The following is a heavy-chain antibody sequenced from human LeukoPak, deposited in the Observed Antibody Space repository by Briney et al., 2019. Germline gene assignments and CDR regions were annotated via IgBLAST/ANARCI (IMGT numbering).Heavy chain of an antibody. Sequence: SETLSLTCTVSGGSILSSSYFWGWIRQPPGKGLECIGSIYYSGSTYYNPSLKSRVTISVDRSKNQFSLKLSSVTAAGTAVYYCARVQVKYITGTLAYWYFDLWGRGTLVTVSS. CDR3: ARVQVKYITGTLAYWYFDL. CDR1: GGSILSSSYF. D-gene: IGHD1-20*01. CDR2: IYYSGST. V-gene: IGHV4-39*07. J-gene: IGHJ2*01.